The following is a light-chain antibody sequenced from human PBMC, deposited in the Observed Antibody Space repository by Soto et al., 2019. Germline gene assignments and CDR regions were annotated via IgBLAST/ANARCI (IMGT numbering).Light chain of an antibody. Sequence: EIVLTQSPGTLSLSPGERATLSCRASESVTTNYLAGYQQKPGQAPRPLIYGASSRASGIPDRFSGSGSGKNFSLTISRRGPEDLGWYQLDQYGTTRVIFGQGTKLEIK. CDR1: ESVTTNY. CDR3: DQYGTTRVI. CDR2: GAS. J-gene: IGKJ2*01. V-gene: IGKV3-20*01.